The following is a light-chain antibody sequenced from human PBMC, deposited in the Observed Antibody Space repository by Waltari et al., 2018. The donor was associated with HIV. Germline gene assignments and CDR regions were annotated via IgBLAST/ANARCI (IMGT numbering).Light chain of an antibody. V-gene: IGKV1-39*01. Sequence: DIQMTPSPSSLSASVGAGVTITCRASQNVSTYLNWYQQKPGKAPKLVIYASSGLQSGVPSSFRGSGSGTDFTLTISSLQSEDFATYYCQQTHTTPHTFGQGTKLQIK. CDR2: ASS. CDR1: QNVSTY. CDR3: QQTHTTPHT. J-gene: IGKJ2*01.